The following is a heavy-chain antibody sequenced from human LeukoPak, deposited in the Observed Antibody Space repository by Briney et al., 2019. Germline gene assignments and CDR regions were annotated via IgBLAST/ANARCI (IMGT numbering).Heavy chain of an antibody. V-gene: IGHV3-7*01. Sequence: PGGSLRLSCAASGFTFSSYWMSWVRQAPGKGLEWVANIKEDGSEKYYVDSVKGRFTISRDNAKNSLSLQMNSLRAEDTAVYYCAKDARSFGGTYFDYWGQGIQVTVSS. CDR1: GFTFSSYW. D-gene: IGHD4-23*01. J-gene: IGHJ4*02. CDR2: IKEDGSEK. CDR3: AKDARSFGGTYFDY.